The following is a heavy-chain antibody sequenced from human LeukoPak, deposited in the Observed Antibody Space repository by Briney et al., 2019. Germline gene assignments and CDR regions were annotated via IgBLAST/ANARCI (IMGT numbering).Heavy chain of an antibody. V-gene: IGHV4-59*01. CDR3: ARRPVDYTSSDHAFDI. D-gene: IGHD6-6*01. Sequence: SETLSLTCTVSGDSISTYFWSWIRQPPGKGLEWIGYIFYSGSTRYNPSLKSRVTILIDTSKTHFSLKLTSMTAADTAVYYCARRPVDYTSSDHAFDIWGPGTMVTASS. J-gene: IGHJ3*02. CDR2: IFYSGST. CDR1: GDSISTYF.